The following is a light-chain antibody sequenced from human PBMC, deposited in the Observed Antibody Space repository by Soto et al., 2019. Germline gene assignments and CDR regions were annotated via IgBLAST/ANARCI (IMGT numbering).Light chain of an antibody. CDR1: QSVTSNY. J-gene: IGKJ1*01. V-gene: IGKV3-20*01. CDR3: QQYGYSQWT. CDR2: GAS. Sequence: EIVLTQSPGTLSLSPGERATLSCRASQSVTSNYLAWYQQKPGQAPRLLIYGASSRATGIPDRFSGSGSGTEFTLTISRLEPEDFAVYFCQQYGYSQWTFGQGTKVDI.